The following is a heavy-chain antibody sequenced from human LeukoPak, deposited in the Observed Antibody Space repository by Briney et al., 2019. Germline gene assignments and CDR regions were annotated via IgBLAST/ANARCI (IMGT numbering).Heavy chain of an antibody. D-gene: IGHD1-1*01. J-gene: IGHJ4*02. CDR3: ARLSGTSGTTSRVLHY. Sequence: PGGSLRLSCAASGFSFKSYEMTWVRQAPGKGLEWVSYISSSGNSIYYADSVKGRFTISRDNSENTVYLQVSSLRAEDTAVYYCARLSGTSGTTSRVLHYWGQGALVTVSS. CDR2: ISSSGNSI. V-gene: IGHV3-48*03. CDR1: GFSFKSYE.